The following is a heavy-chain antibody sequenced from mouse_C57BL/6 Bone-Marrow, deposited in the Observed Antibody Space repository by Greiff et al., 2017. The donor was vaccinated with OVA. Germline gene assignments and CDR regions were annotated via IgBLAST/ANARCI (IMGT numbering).Heavy chain of an antibody. CDR2: ISYDGSN. V-gene: IGHV3-6*01. CDR1: GYSITSGYY. J-gene: IGHJ2*01. CDR3: ARVGYNYFDY. D-gene: IGHD3-1*01. Sequence: EVQRVESGPGLVKPSQSLSLTCSVTGYSITSGYYWNWIRQFPGNKLEWMGYISYDGSNNYNPSLKNRISITRDTSKNQFFLKLNSVTTEDTATYYCARVGYNYFDYWGQGTTLTVSS.